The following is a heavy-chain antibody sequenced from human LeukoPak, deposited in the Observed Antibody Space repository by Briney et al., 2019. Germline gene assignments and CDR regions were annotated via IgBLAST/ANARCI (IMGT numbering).Heavy chain of an antibody. V-gene: IGHV3-48*04. Sequence: PGGALRLSCATSGVTFSSYSMSWVREAPGEGREWVSYISSSSSTIYYADSVKGRFTISRDNAKNSLFLQMNSLRAEDTAVYFCAGSYSSGWYRFDYWGRGTLVTVSS. CDR1: GVTFSSYS. CDR2: ISSSSSTI. CDR3: AGSYSSGWYRFDY. J-gene: IGHJ4*02. D-gene: IGHD6-19*01.